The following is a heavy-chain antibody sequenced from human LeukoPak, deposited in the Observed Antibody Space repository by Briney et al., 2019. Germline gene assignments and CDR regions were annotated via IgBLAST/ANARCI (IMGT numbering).Heavy chain of an antibody. CDR2: ISGSGGST. CDR3: AKGTPYYYGSGSYSFDY. Sequence: PGGSLRLSCAASGFTFSSYAMSWVRQAPGKGLEWVSVISGSGGSTYYADSVKGRFTISRDNSKNTLYLQMNSLRAEDTAVYYCAKGTPYYYGSGSYSFDYWGQGTLVTVSS. J-gene: IGHJ4*02. V-gene: IGHV3-23*01. CDR1: GFTFSSYA. D-gene: IGHD3-10*01.